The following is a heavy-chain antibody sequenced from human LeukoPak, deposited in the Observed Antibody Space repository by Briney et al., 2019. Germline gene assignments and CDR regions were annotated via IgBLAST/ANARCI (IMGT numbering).Heavy chain of an antibody. D-gene: IGHD3-10*01. V-gene: IGHV1-2*02. CDR3: ARDSFPYYYGSGSSGWFDP. J-gene: IGHJ5*02. CDR2: INPNSGGT. CDR1: GYTFTGYY. Sequence: ASVKVSCKASGYTFTGYYMHWERQAPGQGLEWMGWINPNSGGTNYAQKFQGRVTMTRDTSISTAYMELSRLRSDDTAVYYCARDSFPYYYGSGSSGWFDPWGQGTLVTVSS.